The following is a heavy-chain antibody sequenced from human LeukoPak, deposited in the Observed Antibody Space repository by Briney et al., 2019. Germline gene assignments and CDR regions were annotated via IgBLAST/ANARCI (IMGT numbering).Heavy chain of an antibody. J-gene: IGHJ6*03. Sequence: ASVKVSCKAPGYTFTGYYMHWVRQAPGQGLEWMGWINPNSGGTNYAQKFQGRVTMTRDTSISTAYMELSRLRSEDTAVYYCARSGQIAVAGTSVYYMDVWGKGTTVTVSS. CDR3: ARSGQIAVAGTSVYYMDV. CDR1: GYTFTGYY. D-gene: IGHD6-19*01. V-gene: IGHV1-2*02. CDR2: INPNSGGT.